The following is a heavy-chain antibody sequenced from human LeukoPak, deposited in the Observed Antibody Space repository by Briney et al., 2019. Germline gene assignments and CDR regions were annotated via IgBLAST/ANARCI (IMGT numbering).Heavy chain of an antibody. Sequence: ASVKVSCNASVYTFTSYGIRWVRQAPGQGLEWMGCISAYNGNTNYAQNLQGRVTMTTDTSTSTAYMELRSLRSDDTAVYYCARVLTVYSSGWYFDLWGRGTLVTVSS. V-gene: IGHV1-18*01. CDR1: VYTFTSYG. J-gene: IGHJ2*01. CDR3: ARVLTVYSSGWYFDL. CDR2: ISAYNGNT. D-gene: IGHD6-19*01.